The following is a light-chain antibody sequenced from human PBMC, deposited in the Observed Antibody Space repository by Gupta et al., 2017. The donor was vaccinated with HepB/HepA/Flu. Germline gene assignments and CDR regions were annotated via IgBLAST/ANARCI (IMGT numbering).Light chain of an antibody. CDR1: QNISSN. J-gene: IGKJ1*01. Sequence: EIVMTQSRATLSMSPGERPTLSCRASQNISSNLAWYQQIPGQAPRLLIHGVSTRATGIPARFSGSGSWTESTLTISILQSEDFAVSYSHQSDYWPTWTFGQGTKVEIK. CDR3: HQSDYWPTWT. V-gene: IGKV3-15*01. CDR2: GVS.